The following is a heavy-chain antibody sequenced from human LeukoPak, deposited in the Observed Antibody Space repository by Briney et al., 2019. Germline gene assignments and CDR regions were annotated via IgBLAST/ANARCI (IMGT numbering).Heavy chain of an antibody. J-gene: IGHJ4*02. CDR3: AREPLRDREYSISWHASYFDS. CDR1: GFTYSSYA. CDR2: IRGSGGTT. V-gene: IGHV3-23*01. Sequence: PGGSLRLSCAASGFTYSSYAMSWVRQAPGKGLEWVAAIRGSGGTTYYADSVKGRFTIFRDISKNKLFLQMNSLRPEDTAVYYCAREPLRDREYSISWHASYFDSWGQGTLVTVSS. D-gene: IGHD6-13*01.